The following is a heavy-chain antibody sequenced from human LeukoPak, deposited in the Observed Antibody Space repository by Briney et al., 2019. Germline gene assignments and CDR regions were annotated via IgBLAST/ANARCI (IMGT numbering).Heavy chain of an antibody. CDR2: ISAYNGNT. Sequence: GASVKVSCKASGYTFSSYGISWVRQAPGQGLEWMGWISAYNGNTNYAQKLQGRVTMTTDTSTSTAYMELRSLRSDDTAVYYCAREGASIAARQWFDPWGQGTLVTVSS. CDR3: AREGASIAARQWFDP. CDR1: GYTFSSYG. D-gene: IGHD6-6*01. V-gene: IGHV1-18*01. J-gene: IGHJ5*02.